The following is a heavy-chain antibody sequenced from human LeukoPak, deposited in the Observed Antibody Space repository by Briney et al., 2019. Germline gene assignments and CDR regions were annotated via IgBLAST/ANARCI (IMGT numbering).Heavy chain of an antibody. J-gene: IGHJ4*02. Sequence: ASVKVSCKASGYTFTSYAMNWVRQAPGQGLEWMGWINTNTGNPTYAQGFTGRFVFSLDTSVSTAYLQISSLKAEDTAVYYCARDPDNYGDYAFDYWGQGTLVTVSS. V-gene: IGHV7-4-1*02. D-gene: IGHD4-17*01. CDR3: ARDPDNYGDYAFDY. CDR1: GYTFTSYA. CDR2: INTNTGNP.